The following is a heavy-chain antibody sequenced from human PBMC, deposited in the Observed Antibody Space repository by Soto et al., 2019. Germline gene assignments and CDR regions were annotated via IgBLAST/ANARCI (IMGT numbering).Heavy chain of an antibody. CDR1: GGTFTDFT. D-gene: IGHD2-21*01. CDR2: LIPLLGIP. J-gene: IGHJ4*02. Sequence: QVLLVQSGAEVRKPESSVRVSCKASGGTFTDFTISWLRQIPGQGLEWMGRLIPLLGIPTYAQRFQGSLTITADKTTSPSYMELRSLTSDDTAVYYWAREGVHQLLYRFGLWGQGTLVAVS. V-gene: IGHV1-69*02. CDR3: AREGVHQLLYRFGL.